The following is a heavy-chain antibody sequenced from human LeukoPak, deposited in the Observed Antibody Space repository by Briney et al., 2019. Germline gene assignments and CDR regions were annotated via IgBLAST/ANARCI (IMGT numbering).Heavy chain of an antibody. CDR2: ISAYNGNT. J-gene: IGHJ4*02. D-gene: IGHD7-27*01. Sequence: ASVKVSCKASGYTFTSYGISWVRQAPGQGLEWMGWISAYNGNTNYAQKFQGRVTMTRNTSISTAYMELSSLRSEDTAVYYCARVGTQTGSNFDYWGQGTLVTVSS. V-gene: IGHV1-18*01. CDR1: GYTFTSYG. CDR3: ARVGTQTGSNFDY.